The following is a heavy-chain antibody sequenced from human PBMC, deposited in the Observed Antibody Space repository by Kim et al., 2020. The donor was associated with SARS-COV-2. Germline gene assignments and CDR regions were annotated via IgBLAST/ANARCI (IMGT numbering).Heavy chain of an antibody. CDR1: RYTLTELS. V-gene: IGHV1-24*01. D-gene: IGHD3-22*01. CDR3: ATRVSYYYDSSGLEYFQH. J-gene: IGHJ1*01. CDR2: FDPEDGET. Sequence: ASVKVSCKVSRYTLTELSMHWVRQAPGKGLEWMGGFDPEDGETIYAQKFQGRVTMTEDTSTDTAYMELSSLRSEDTAVYYCATRVSYYYDSSGLEYFQHWGQGTLVTVSS.